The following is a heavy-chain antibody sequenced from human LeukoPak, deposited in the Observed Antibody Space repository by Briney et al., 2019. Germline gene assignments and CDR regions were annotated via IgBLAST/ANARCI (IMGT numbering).Heavy chain of an antibody. CDR1: GGSISGYY. CDR3: ARAPLTTVPNFDY. D-gene: IGHD1-14*01. Sequence: KPSQTLSLTCTVSGGSISGYYWTWIRQPPGKGLEWIGFVYYSASTSYNPSLKSRVTISADRSKNQFSLRLTSVTAADTAMYYCARAPLTTVPNFDYWGQGTLVTVSS. V-gene: IGHV4-59*01. CDR2: VYYSAST. J-gene: IGHJ4*02.